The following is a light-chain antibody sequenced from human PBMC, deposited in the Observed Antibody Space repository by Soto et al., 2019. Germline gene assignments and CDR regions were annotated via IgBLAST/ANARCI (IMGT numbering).Light chain of an antibody. CDR1: QNIDTW. J-gene: IGKJ1*01. Sequence: DIQMTQSPSTLSASVGDRVTITCRASQNIDTWLAWYQQRPGKAPNLLIYRASSLEDGVPSRFSGSGSGTEFTLMNSSLQPDDFATYYCQHYSDSSPWTFGQGTKVDFK. CDR3: QHYSDSSPWT. CDR2: RAS. V-gene: IGKV1-5*03.